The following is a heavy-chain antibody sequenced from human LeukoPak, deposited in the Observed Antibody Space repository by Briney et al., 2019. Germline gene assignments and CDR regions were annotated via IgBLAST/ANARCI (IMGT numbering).Heavy chain of an antibody. CDR1: GYSISSGYY. CDR3: ARREDEAFDI. J-gene: IGHJ3*02. Sequence: SESLSFTCLVSGYSISSGYYWGWIRQPPGKGVGWGGSIYQSGSTYYNPSLKSRLTISVDTAKNQFSLTQSSVTAADTAVYYWARREDEAFDIWGQRTMVTVSS. V-gene: IGHV4-38-2*01. CDR2: IYQSGST.